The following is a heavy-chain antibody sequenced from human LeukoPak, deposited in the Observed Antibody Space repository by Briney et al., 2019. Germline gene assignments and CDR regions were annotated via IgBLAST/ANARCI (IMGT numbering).Heavy chain of an antibody. CDR1: GGSFSGYY. Sequence: SETLSLTCAVYGGSFSGYYWSWIRQTPEKGLEWIGEINHSGSTNYHPSLKSRVTISVDTSKNQFSLNLSSVTAADTAVFYCARTKGDFWSGYFSYYYMDVWGKGTTVTVSS. D-gene: IGHD3-3*01. CDR3: ARTKGDFWSGYFSYYYMDV. V-gene: IGHV4-34*01. CDR2: INHSGST. J-gene: IGHJ6*03.